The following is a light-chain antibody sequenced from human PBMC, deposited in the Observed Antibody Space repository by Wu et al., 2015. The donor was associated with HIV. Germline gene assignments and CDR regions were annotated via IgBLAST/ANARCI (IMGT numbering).Light chain of an antibody. J-gene: IGKJ2*03. V-gene: IGKV3-11*01. Sequence: PGERATLSCRASQSVSNSLAWYQQKPGQAPRLLIYDVSNRATGIPARFRGSGSGTDFTLTISSLEPEDFAVYYCQQRSNWPYSFGQGTKVEIK. CDR1: QSVSNS. CDR2: DVS. CDR3: QQRSNWPYS.